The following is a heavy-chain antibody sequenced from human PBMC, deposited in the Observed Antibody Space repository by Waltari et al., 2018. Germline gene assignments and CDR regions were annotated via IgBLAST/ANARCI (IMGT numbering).Heavy chain of an antibody. Sequence: QLLESGGGLVQPGGSLRVSCSDSGLTFSIFAMSWVRQAPGKGLEWVSGISNSCADTYYADSVKGRFTISRDNSKKTLYLQMNSLRVEDTAVYYCAKDHGVAYWGRGTLVTVSA. CDR3: AKDHGVAY. CDR2: ISNSCADT. CDR1: GLTFSIFA. J-gene: IGHJ4*02. V-gene: IGHV3-23*01. D-gene: IGHD3-16*01.